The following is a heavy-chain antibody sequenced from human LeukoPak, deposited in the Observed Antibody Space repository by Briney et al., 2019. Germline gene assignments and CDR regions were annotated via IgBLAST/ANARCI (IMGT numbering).Heavy chain of an antibody. V-gene: IGHV4-59*01. CDR1: GGSISSYY. CDR3: ARLRSDTAMVTLYYMDV. J-gene: IGHJ6*03. CDR2: IYYSGRT. Sequence: SETLSLTCTVSGGSISSYYWSWLRQPPGKGLEWVGYIYYSGRTNYNPSLKSRVTISVDTSKNQFSLKLSSVTAADTAVYYCARLRSDTAMVTLYYMDVWGKGTTVTVSS. D-gene: IGHD5-18*01.